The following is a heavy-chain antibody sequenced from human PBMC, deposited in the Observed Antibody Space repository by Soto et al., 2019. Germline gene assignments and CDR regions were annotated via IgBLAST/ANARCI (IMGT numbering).Heavy chain of an antibody. CDR3: ASLWFGELFDWFDP. V-gene: IGHV4-4*02. Sequence: PSETLSLTCAVSGGSISSSNWWSWVRQPPGKGLEWIGEIYHSGSTNYNPSLKSRVTISVDKSKNQFSLKLSSVTAADTAVYYCASLWFGELFDWFDPWGQGTLVTVSS. CDR2: IYHSGST. D-gene: IGHD3-10*01. CDR1: GGSISSSNW. J-gene: IGHJ5*02.